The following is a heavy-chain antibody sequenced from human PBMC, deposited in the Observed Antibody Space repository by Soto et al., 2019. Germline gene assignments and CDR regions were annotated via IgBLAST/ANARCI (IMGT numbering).Heavy chain of an antibody. CDR3: FRGGFDDYEKEGRY. J-gene: IGHJ4*02. CDR2: IYARGGST. D-gene: IGHD5-12*01. Sequence: QVQLVQSGAEVRKPGASVKVSCKASGYTFTSYNIHWVRQAPGQGLEWMAIIYARGGSTTYAQNLQRRVTVTRDTSTSTVYMELSSLRSDDTATYFCFRGGFDDYEKEGRYWGQGTLVTVSS. CDR1: GYTFTSYN. V-gene: IGHV1-46*01.